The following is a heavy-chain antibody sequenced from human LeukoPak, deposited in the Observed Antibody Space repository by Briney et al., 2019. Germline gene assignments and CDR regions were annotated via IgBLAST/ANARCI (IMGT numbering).Heavy chain of an antibody. D-gene: IGHD1-1*01. CDR2: IIPILGTT. CDR1: GDTFSNYG. CDR3: AREKAGIAES. Sequence: GASVKVSCKPSGDTFSNYGISGVRQAPGQGLEWMGVIIPILGTTKYAQKFQGRVTITADELTSTAYMELSSLRSEDTALYYCAREKAGIAESWGQGTLVTVSS. V-gene: IGHV1-69*13. J-gene: IGHJ5*02.